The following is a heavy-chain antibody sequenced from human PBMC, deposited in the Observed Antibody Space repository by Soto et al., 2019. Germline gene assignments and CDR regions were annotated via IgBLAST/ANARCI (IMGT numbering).Heavy chain of an antibody. CDR1: GFTFSSYG. V-gene: IGHV3-30*18. CDR2: ISYDGSNK. Sequence: QVQLVESGGGVVQPGRSLRLSCAASGFTFSSYGMHWVRQAPGKGLEWVAVISYDGSNKYYADSVKGRFTISRDNSKNTLYLQMNSLRAEDTAVYYCAKDPDGYSSGWADYWGQGTLVTVSS. CDR3: AKDPDGYSSGWADY. J-gene: IGHJ4*02. D-gene: IGHD6-19*01.